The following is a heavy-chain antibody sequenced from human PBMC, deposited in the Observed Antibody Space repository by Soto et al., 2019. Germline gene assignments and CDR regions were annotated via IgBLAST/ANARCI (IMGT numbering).Heavy chain of an antibody. CDR3: VRTGWNPPDI. J-gene: IGHJ4*02. V-gene: IGHV3-7*01. CDR2: IKEDGSEK. D-gene: IGHD1-1*01. Sequence: EVQLVESGGGLVQPGGSLRLSCAVSGFTFNRHWMSWVRQTPGKGLEWVARIKEDGSEKSYVDAVKGRFTISRDNAKNSLFMQMNSLRVEDTAVYYCVRTGWNPPDIWGQGTLVTVSS. CDR1: GFTFNRHW.